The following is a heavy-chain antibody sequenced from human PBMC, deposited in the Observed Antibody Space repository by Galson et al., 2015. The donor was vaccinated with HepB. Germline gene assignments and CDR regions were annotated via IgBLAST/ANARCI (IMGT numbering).Heavy chain of an antibody. Sequence: SVKVSCKASGYTFTSYGISWVRQALGQGLEWMGWISAYNGNTNYAQKLQGRVTMTTDTSTSTAYMELRSLRSDDTAVYYCARGGYDILTGYYPFDYWGQGTLVTVSS. CDR2: ISAYNGNT. D-gene: IGHD3-9*01. J-gene: IGHJ4*02. CDR3: ARGGYDILTGYYPFDY. V-gene: IGHV1-18*01. CDR1: GYTFTSYG.